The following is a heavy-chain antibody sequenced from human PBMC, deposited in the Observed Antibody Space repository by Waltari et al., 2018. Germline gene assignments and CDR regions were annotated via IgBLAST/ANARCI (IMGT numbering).Heavy chain of an antibody. CDR3: ANFPIYGGKRASYYYGMDV. D-gene: IGHD2-15*01. CDR2: ISGRGGST. V-gene: IGHV3-23*01. Sequence: EVQLLESGGGLVQPGGSLRLSCAASGFTFSSYAMSWVRQAPGKGLVWVSAISGRGGSTDYAESVKGRCTSSMDNSKNTLYLQMNSLRAEDTAVYYCANFPIYGGKRASYYYGMDVWGQGTTVTVSS. CDR1: GFTFSSYA. J-gene: IGHJ6*02.